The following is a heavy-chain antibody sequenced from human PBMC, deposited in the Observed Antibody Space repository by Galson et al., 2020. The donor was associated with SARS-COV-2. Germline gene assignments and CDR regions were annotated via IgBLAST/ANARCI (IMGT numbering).Heavy chain of an antibody. V-gene: IGHV3-23*01. CDR1: AFTFSSYA. CDR2: IRGSGSAT. CDR3: AKRHRDSSGFDY. J-gene: IGHJ4*02. D-gene: IGHD3-22*01. Sequence: GGSQRLPCVAPAFTFSSYAMYSLRQAPGKGLEWVSRIRGSGSATYYAGSVKGRFTISRDNSQNTLYLQMNGLRAEDTDIYYCAKRHRDSSGFDYWGKGARVTVSS.